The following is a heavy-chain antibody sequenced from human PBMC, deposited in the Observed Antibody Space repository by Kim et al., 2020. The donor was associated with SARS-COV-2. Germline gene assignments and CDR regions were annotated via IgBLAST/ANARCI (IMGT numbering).Heavy chain of an antibody. CDR3: ARSGDCSSTSCYYFQH. Sequence: SLKGRFTISRDNAKNSLYLQMNSLRAEDTAVYYCARSGDCSSTSCYYFQHWGQGTLVTVSS. J-gene: IGHJ1*01. D-gene: IGHD2-2*01. V-gene: IGHV3-21*01.